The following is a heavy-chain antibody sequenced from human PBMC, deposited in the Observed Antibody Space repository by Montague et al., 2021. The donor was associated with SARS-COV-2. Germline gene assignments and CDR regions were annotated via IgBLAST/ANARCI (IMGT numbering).Heavy chain of an antibody. D-gene: IGHD2-2*01. CDR2: IYISGST. V-gene: IGHV4-61*02. CDR3: ARTVVVPAAMSRYYGMDV. Sequence: TLSLTCTVSGDSIRSGTYYWNWVRQPAGKGLEWIGRIYISGSTNYNPSLKSRVTMSVDTSKNQFSLKLSSVTAADTAVYYCARTVVVPAAMSRYYGMDVWGQGTSVTVSS. J-gene: IGHJ6*02. CDR1: GDSIRSGTYY.